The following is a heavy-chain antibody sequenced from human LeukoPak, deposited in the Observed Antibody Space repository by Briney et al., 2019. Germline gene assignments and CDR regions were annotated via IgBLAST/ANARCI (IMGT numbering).Heavy chain of an antibody. CDR1: GFTFSSYA. Sequence: GGSLRLSCAASGFTFSSYAMSWVRQAPGKGLEWVSVICCGGGGTYYADSVKGRFTISRDNSKNTLYLQMNSLRAEDTAVYYCAKGSSSTCYGYEGYWGQGTLVTVSS. J-gene: IGHJ4*02. CDR2: ICCGGGGT. V-gene: IGHV3-23*01. CDR3: AKGSSSTCYGYEGY. D-gene: IGHD2-2*01.